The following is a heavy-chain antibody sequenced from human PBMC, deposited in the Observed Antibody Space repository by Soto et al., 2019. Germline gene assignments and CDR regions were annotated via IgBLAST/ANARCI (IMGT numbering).Heavy chain of an antibody. Sequence: QVQLVQSGAEVKKPGSSVRVSCKASGGTFSSYAISWVRQAPGQGLEWMGGIIPIFGTENYEQKFQGRVTITAEESTSTAYMELSSLRSEDTAVYYCARDRIAGSKYYYGMDVWGQGTTVTVSS. CDR2: IIPIFGTE. V-gene: IGHV1-69*01. CDR1: GGTFSSYA. J-gene: IGHJ6*02. CDR3: ARDRIAGSKYYYGMDV. D-gene: IGHD6-13*01.